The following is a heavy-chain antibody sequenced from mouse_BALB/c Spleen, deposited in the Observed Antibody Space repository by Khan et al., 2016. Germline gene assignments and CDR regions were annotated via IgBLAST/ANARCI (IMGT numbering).Heavy chain of an antibody. Sequence: EVELVESGGGLVQPGGSRKLSCAASGFTFSSFGMHWVRQAPEKGLEWVAYISSGSSTIYYADTVKGRFTISRDNPKNTLFLQMTSRRSEDTAMYYCARIYGNYAMDYWGQGTSVTVSS. CDR2: ISSGSSTI. CDR3: ARIYGNYAMDY. V-gene: IGHV5-17*02. J-gene: IGHJ4*01. CDR1: GFTFSSFG. D-gene: IGHD2-1*01.